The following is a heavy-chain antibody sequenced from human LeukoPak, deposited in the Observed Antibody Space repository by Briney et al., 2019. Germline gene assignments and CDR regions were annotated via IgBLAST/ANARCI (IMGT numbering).Heavy chain of an antibody. CDR3: AKDLGWSLIRYYGMDV. Sequence: GGSLRLSCAASGFTFSSYAMSWVRQAPGKGLEWVSAISGSGGSTYYADSVKGRFTISRDNSKNTLYLQMNSLRAEDTAVYYCAKDLGWSLIRYYGMDVWGQGTRSPSP. V-gene: IGHV3-23*01. CDR1: GFTFSSYA. J-gene: IGHJ6*02. CDR2: ISGSGGST. D-gene: IGHD3-3*01.